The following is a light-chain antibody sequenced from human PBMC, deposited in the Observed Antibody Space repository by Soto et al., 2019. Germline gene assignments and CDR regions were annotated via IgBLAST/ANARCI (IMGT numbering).Light chain of an antibody. J-gene: IGKJ3*01. Sequence: DIQMTQSPSSLSSSVGDRVTITCRARQGISNYLDGYQQKPGKVPKLLIYAASTLHSGVPSRFSGSGSGTDFTLTISSLQPKDVATYYCQKYNSAPFTFGPGTKVHIK. CDR1: QGISNY. CDR2: AAS. V-gene: IGKV1-27*01. CDR3: QKYNSAPFT.